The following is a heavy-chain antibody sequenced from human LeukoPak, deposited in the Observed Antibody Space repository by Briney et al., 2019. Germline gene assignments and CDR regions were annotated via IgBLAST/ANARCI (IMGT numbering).Heavy chain of an antibody. J-gene: IGHJ5*02. V-gene: IGHV3-48*04. CDR3: ARSLCNDTGCSLEP. Sequence: GGSLRLSCATSGFIFSDFGMHWVRQAPGKGLEWIAYISSSSNTNYYADSVKGRFAVSRDNAKSSLYLQMTGLRVADTAFHYCARSLCNDTGCSLEPWGQGTLVSVSS. CDR2: ISSSSNTN. CDR1: GFIFSDFG. D-gene: IGHD5-18*01.